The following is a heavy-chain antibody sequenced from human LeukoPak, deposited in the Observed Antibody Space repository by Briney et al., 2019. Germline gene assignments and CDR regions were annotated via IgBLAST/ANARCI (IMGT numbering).Heavy chain of an antibody. CDR1: GYTFIRFW. Sequence: AGASLQISCKGSGYTFIRFWIGWVRQMPGKGLAWMGIIYPGDSETRYSPSFQGQVTISVDKSISPAYLQWSSLKASDTAVYYCATGGIYSSNFDYWGQGTLVTVSS. CDR3: ATGGIYSSNFDY. J-gene: IGHJ4*02. V-gene: IGHV5-51*01. D-gene: IGHD5-18*01. CDR2: IYPGDSET.